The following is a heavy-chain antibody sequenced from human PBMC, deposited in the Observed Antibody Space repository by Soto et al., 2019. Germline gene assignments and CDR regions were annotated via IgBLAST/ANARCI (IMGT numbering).Heavy chain of an antibody. CDR1: GFTFSSYE. CDR3: ARDDTGSGGSIDC. CDR2: ISSSGSTI. D-gene: IGHD3-10*01. V-gene: IGHV3-48*03. J-gene: IGHJ4*02. Sequence: GSLRLSCAASGFTFSSYEMNWVRQAPGKGLEWVSYISSSGSTIYYADSVEGRFTISRDNAKNSLYLQMNSLRAEDTAVYYCARDDTGSGGSIDCWGQGTLVTVSS.